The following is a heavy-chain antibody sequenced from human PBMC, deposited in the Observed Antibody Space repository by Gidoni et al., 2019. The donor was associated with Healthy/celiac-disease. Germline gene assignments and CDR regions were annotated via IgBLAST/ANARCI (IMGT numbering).Heavy chain of an antibody. D-gene: IGHD6-6*01. CDR2: ISSSSSYI. V-gene: IGHV3-21*01. CDR1: GFPFRSYS. J-gene: IGHJ4*02. CDR3: ARMPHPAVAARPLDY. Sequence: EVQLVESGGGLVKPGGSLRPSCAASGFPFRSYSMNWVRQAPGKGLEWVSSISSSSSYIYYADSVKGRFTISRDNAKNSLYLQMNSLRAEDTAVYYCARMPHPAVAARPLDYWGQGTLVTVSS.